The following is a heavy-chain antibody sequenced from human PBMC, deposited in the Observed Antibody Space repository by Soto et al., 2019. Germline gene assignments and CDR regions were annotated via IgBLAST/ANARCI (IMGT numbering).Heavy chain of an antibody. J-gene: IGHJ4*02. CDR1: GDSIISSHW. D-gene: IGHD4-17*01. CDR3: LRHGVYYFDY. Sequence: PSETLSLTCAVSGDSIISSHWWSWVRQPPGKGLEWIGEIHHSGSTNYNASLKSRVTISVERSKNQFSLQLSSVTAADTAVYYCLRHGVYYFDYWGQGTLVTSPQ. V-gene: IGHV4-4*02. CDR2: IHHSGST.